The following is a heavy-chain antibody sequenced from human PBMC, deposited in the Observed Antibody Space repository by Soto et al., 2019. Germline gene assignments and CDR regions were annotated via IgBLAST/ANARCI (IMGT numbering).Heavy chain of an antibody. J-gene: IGHJ5*02. V-gene: IGHV3-21*06. CDR3: ARRSNPYNWFDH. CDR1: GFIFSAFT. CDR2: ISSGGDSK. Sequence: GGSLRLACAASGFIFSAFTMSWFRQAPGKGLEWVSSISSGGDSKYYGDSVKGRFTISRDNAKNSLFLQMTSLGAEDTGIYYCARRSNPYNWFDHWGRGTLVTVSS.